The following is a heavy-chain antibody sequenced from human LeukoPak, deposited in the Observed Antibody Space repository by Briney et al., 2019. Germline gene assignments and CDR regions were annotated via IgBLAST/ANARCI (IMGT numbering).Heavy chain of an antibody. V-gene: IGHV3-30-3*01. D-gene: IGHD3-16*02. Sequence: GGSLRLSCAASGFSFSTYAMHWVRQAPGKGLEWAAVISYNGSHTYYARSVKGRFTVSRDNSMNTLYLQMNSLRAEDTAVYYCARGGGDMITFGGVITGHYYYYMDVWGKGTTVTVSS. CDR3: ARGGGDMITFGGVITGHYYYYMDV. CDR1: GFSFSTYA. CDR2: ISYNGSHT. J-gene: IGHJ6*03.